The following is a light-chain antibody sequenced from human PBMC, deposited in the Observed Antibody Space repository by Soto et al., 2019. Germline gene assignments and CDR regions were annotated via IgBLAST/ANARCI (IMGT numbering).Light chain of an antibody. CDR3: SSYTSSRTLGF. Sequence: QSALTQPASVSGSPGQSITISCTGTSSDVGGYNYVSWYQQHPGKAPKLMIYDVSNRPSGVSNRFSGSKSGTTASLTITGLQAEDEAEYYCSSYTSSRTLGFFGTGTKLTVL. CDR2: DVS. CDR1: SSDVGGYNY. J-gene: IGLJ1*01. V-gene: IGLV2-14*01.